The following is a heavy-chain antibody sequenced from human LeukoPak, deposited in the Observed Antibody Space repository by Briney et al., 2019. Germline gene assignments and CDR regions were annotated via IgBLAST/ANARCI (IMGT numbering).Heavy chain of an antibody. D-gene: IGHD3-10*01. CDR2: IYSGGST. CDR1: GFTFTNYA. V-gene: IGHV3-66*01. Sequence: GGSLRLSCAASGFTFTNYAMTWVRQAPGKGLEWVSVIYSGGSTYYADSVKGRFTISRDNSKNTLYLQMNSLRAEDTAVYYCARDRGENWFDPWGQGTLVTVSS. J-gene: IGHJ5*02. CDR3: ARDRGENWFDP.